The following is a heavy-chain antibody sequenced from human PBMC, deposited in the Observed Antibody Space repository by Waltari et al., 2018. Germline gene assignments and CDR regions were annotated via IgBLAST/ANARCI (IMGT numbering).Heavy chain of an antibody. CDR3: AAGGGGDWGY. Sequence: QVQLQESGPGLVKPSETLSLTCTVSGGSISSYYWSWIRQPPGKGLEWIGYIYYSGSTNYNPSLKSRVTISVDTSKNQFSLKLSSVTAADTAVYYCAAGGGGDWGYWGQGTLVTVSS. V-gene: IGHV4-59*08. CDR2: IYYSGST. D-gene: IGHD2-21*01. J-gene: IGHJ4*02. CDR1: GGSISSYY.